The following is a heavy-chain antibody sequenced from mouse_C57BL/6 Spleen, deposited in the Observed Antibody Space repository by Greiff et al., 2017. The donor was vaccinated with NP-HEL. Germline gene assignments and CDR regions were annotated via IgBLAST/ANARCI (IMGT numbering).Heavy chain of an antibody. CDR1: GYSFTGYY. CDR2: INPSTGGT. Sequence: VQLKESGPELVKPGASVKISCKASGYSFTGYYMNWVKQSPEKSLEWIGEINPSTGGTTYNQKFKAKATLTVDKSSSTAYMQLKSLTSEDSAVYYCARSSYGYAFAYWGQGTLVTVSA. V-gene: IGHV1-42*01. CDR3: ARSSYGYAFAY. D-gene: IGHD2-2*01. J-gene: IGHJ3*01.